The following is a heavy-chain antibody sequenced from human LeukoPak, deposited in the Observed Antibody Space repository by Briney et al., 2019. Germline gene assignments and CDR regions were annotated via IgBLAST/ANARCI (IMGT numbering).Heavy chain of an antibody. CDR1: GFTFSSYG. V-gene: IGHV3-7*03. CDR2: INQDGTEK. Sequence: GGSLRLSCAASGFTFSSYGMSWVRQAPGKGLEWVANINQDGTEKYYVDSVKGRFTISRDNEKNSLYLQMNSLRAEDTALYYCARVPYTGGSLNDYWGQGTLVTVSS. D-gene: IGHD3-16*01. CDR3: ARVPYTGGSLNDY. J-gene: IGHJ4*02.